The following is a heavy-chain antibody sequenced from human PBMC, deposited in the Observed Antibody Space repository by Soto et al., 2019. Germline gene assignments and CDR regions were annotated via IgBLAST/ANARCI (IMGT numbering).Heavy chain of an antibody. J-gene: IGHJ4*02. CDR2: ISSRSITI. D-gene: IGHD1-20*01. V-gene: IGHV3-48*04. Sequence: GSLRLSCAASGFTFSSYSMNWVRQAPGKGLKWLTYISSRSITIYYADSVRGRFTTFIDNAENSLYLQMNCLLAEDTAVYYCVGDDVYGARSFDKWGRGTVVSVS. CDR1: GFTFSSYS. CDR3: VGDDVYGARSFDK.